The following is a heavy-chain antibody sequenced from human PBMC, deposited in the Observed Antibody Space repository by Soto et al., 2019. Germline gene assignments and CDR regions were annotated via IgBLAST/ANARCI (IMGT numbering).Heavy chain of an antibody. D-gene: IGHD3-3*02. CDR1: GFTFSSYA. J-gene: IGHJ4*02. CDR2: ISYAGSNN. Sequence: QVQLVESGGGVVQAGRSLRLSCAASGFTFSSYAMDWFRQAPGKGLEWVAVISYAGSNNYYADSVKGRFTISRDNSKNSLYLQMNSLRAESTAVNYGASREACHFPFDFDYCCQGSQVTVS. CDR3: ASREACHFPFDFDY. V-gene: IGHV3-30-3*01.